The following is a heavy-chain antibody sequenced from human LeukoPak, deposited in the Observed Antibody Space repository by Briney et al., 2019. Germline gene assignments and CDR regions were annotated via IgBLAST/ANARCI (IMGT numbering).Heavy chain of an antibody. CDR3: ARDPVNSPSFFDP. CDR2: ISPSGSIS. Sequence: PGGSLRLSCAASGFTFSRHGINWVRQAPGKGLEWVSGISPSGSISYYADSVKGRFTISRDNSKNTLSLQMNSLRAEDTAVYYCARDPVNSPSFFDPWGRGTLVTVSS. V-gene: IGHV3-23*01. D-gene: IGHD4-23*01. CDR1: GFTFSRHG. J-gene: IGHJ2*01.